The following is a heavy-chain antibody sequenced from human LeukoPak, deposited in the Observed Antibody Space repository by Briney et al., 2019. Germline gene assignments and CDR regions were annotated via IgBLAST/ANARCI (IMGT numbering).Heavy chain of an antibody. CDR1: GFTVSSNY. V-gene: IGHV3-66*01. J-gene: IGHJ4*02. D-gene: IGHD1-7*01. CDR2: IYSGGST. Sequence: GGSLRLSCAASGFTVSSNYMSWVRQAPGKGLEWVSVIYSGGSTYYADSVKGRFTISRDNSKNTLYLQMNSLRAEDTAVYYCARGFVELSGFDYWGQGTLVTVSS. CDR3: ARGFVELSGFDY.